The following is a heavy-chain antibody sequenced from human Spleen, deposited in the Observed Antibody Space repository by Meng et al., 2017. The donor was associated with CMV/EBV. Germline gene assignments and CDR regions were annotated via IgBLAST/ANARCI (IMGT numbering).Heavy chain of an antibody. D-gene: IGHD6-6*01. Sequence: GESLKISCEASGFTFSSYGMHWVCQAPGKGLEWVAFIRYDGSNKYYADSVKGRFTISRDNAKNSLYLEMDSLRAEDTAVYYCARDEYKREGFSYSYYGLDVWGLGTTVTVSS. CDR1: GFTFSSYG. J-gene: IGHJ6*02. CDR3: ARDEYKREGFSYSYYGLDV. V-gene: IGHV3-30*02. CDR2: IRYDGSNK.